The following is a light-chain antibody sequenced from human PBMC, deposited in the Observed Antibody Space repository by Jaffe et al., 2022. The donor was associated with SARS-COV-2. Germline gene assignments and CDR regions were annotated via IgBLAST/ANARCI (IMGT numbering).Light chain of an antibody. CDR3: LSYTSSSTLV. Sequence: QSALTQPASVSGSPGQSISISCTGTNSDVGGYDFVSWYQQLPGKAPKLMIYEVSDRPSGVPDRFSGSKSGNTASLTISGLQAEDEADYYCLSYTSSSTLVFGGGTKLTVL. V-gene: IGLV2-14*03. CDR1: NSDVGGYDF. CDR2: EVS. J-gene: IGLJ2*01.